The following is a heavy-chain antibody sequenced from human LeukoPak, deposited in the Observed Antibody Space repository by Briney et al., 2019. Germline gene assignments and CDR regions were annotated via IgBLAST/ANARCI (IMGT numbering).Heavy chain of an antibody. CDR3: ARGVSVPWYCSSASCHPYFDY. V-gene: IGHV4-34*01. J-gene: IGHJ4*02. Sequence: PSETLSLTCAVYGGSFSGYYWSWIRQPPGKGLEWIGEINHSGSTNYSPSLKSRVTISVDTSKNQFSLKLSSVTAADTAVYYCARGVSVPWYCSSASCHPYFDYWGQGTLVTVSS. CDR2: INHSGST. D-gene: IGHD2-2*01. CDR1: GGSFSGYY.